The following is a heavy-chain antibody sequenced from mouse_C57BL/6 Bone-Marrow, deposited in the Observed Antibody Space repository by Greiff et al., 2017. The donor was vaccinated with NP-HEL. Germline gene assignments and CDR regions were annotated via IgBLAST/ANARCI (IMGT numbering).Heavy chain of an antibody. CDR3: ARRDYGFAY. CDR1: GYAFSSSW. CDR2: IYPGDGDT. J-gene: IGHJ3*01. D-gene: IGHD1-1*02. V-gene: IGHV1-82*01. Sequence: QVQLQQSGPELVKPGASVKISCKASGYAFSSSWMNWVKQRPGKGLEWIGRIYPGDGDTNYNGKFKGKATLTADKSSSTAYMQLSSLTSEDSAVYSCARRDYGFAYWGQGTLVTVSA.